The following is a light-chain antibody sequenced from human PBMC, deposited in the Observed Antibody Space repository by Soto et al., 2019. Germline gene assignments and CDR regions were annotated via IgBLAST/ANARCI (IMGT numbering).Light chain of an antibody. Sequence: EIVLTQSPATLSLSPWERATLSCRASQSVSSYLAWYQQKPGQAPRLLMYEASNRATGIPARFSGGGSGTDFTLTISSLEPEDFAVYYCQQRSDWPWTFGQGTKVEIK. J-gene: IGKJ1*01. V-gene: IGKV3-11*01. CDR1: QSVSSY. CDR2: EAS. CDR3: QQRSDWPWT.